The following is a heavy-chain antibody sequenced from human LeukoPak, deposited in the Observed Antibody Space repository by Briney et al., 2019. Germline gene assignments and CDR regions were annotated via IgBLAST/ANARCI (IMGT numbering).Heavy chain of an antibody. V-gene: IGHV4-39*07. Sequence: PSETLSLTCTVSGGSISSSSYYWGWIRQPPGKGLEWIGSIYYSGSTYYNPSLKSRVTISVDTSKNQFSLKLSSVTAADTAVYYCARGPRGVKSSHWFDPWGQGTLVTVSS. CDR1: GGSISSSSYY. J-gene: IGHJ5*02. CDR3: ARGPRGVKSSHWFDP. CDR2: IYYSGST. D-gene: IGHD3-10*01.